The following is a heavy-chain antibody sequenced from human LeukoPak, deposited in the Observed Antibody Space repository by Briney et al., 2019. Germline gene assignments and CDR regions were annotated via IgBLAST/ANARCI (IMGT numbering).Heavy chain of an antibody. CDR2: AGWAGGTT. Sequence: GGSLRLSCATSGFTFGRYTIHWVRQAPGKGLEWVSLAGWAGGTTYYSDSVRGRFTISRDSGKDSVYLQMNSLTTDDTAFYFCAKELDTMFFDYWGQGALVTVSS. D-gene: IGHD3-10*02. CDR3: AKELDTMFFDY. J-gene: IGHJ4*02. CDR1: GFTFGRYT. V-gene: IGHV3-43*01.